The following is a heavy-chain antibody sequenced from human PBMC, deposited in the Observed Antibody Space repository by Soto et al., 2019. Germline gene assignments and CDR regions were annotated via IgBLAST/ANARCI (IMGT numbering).Heavy chain of an antibody. CDR1: GFTFSNAW. CDR3: TTDVYFDPSDY. Sequence: EVQLVESGGGLVKPGGSLRLSCAASGFTFSNAWMSWVRQAPGKGLEWVGRINSKTDGGTTDYAAPVKGRFTISRDDSKNTLYLQMNSLKTEDTAVYYCTTDVYFDPSDYWGQGTLVTVSS. CDR2: INSKTDGGTT. D-gene: IGHD3-9*01. J-gene: IGHJ4*02. V-gene: IGHV3-15*01.